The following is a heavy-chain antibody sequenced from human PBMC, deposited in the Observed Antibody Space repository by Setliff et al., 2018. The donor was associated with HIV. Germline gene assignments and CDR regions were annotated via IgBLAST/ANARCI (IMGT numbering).Heavy chain of an antibody. Sequence: VASVKVSCKAYGGTFSSYAITWVRQAPGQGLECMGGIIPMLGITNYAHNFQGRLTITTDQIMSTAYMELTSLRSEDTAVYYCASGSGYCNKGDCYIGVHRTPDKYYFDSWGQGTLVTVSS. J-gene: IGHJ4*02. CDR2: IIPMLGIT. CDR3: ASGSGYCNKGDCYIGVHRTPDKYYFDS. CDR1: GGTFSSYA. V-gene: IGHV1-69*10. D-gene: IGHD2-8*01.